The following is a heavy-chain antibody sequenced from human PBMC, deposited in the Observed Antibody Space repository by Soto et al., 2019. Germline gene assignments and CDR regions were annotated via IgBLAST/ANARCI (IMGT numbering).Heavy chain of an antibody. Sequence: SETLSLTCTVSGGSISSYYWSWIRQPPGKGLEWIGYIYYSGSTNYNPSLKSRVTISVDTSKNQFSLKLSSVTAADTAVYYCARDYGSGSYYPLGYYGMDVWGQGTTVTVSS. CDR3: ARDYGSGSYYPLGYYGMDV. V-gene: IGHV4-59*01. J-gene: IGHJ6*02. CDR1: GGSISSYY. D-gene: IGHD3-10*01. CDR2: IYYSGST.